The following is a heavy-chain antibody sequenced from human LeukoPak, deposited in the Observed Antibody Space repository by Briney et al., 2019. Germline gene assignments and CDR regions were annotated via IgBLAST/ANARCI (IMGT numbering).Heavy chain of an antibody. D-gene: IGHD3-3*01. Sequence: SETLSLTCNLSGGSKSGNCWSWIRQPPGKGLEWIACLYDSGSTIYNPSLRSRVTISLDTSKNQYFLNLTYVTAADTAVYYCARGKRRITIFGVANNWFDPWGQGTLVTVSS. CDR2: LYDSGST. V-gene: IGHV4-59*01. CDR3: ARGKRRITIFGVANNWFDP. J-gene: IGHJ5*02. CDR1: GGSKSGNC.